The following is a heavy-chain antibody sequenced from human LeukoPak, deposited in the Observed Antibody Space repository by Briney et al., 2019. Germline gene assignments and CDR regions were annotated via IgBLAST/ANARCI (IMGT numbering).Heavy chain of an antibody. D-gene: IGHD7-27*01. J-gene: IGHJ6*03. CDR2: INGRAATT. CDR3: AKAPATGEGYYFYYMDV. Sequence: GGSLTLPCAASGFASGFTFSSYPLSWVRQAPGKGLEWVASINGRAATTYYADSVKGRFTISRDNSKNTLNLQMNSLGADDTAVYYCAKAPATGEGYYFYYMDVWGKGTTVTVSS. CDR1: GFTFSSYP. V-gene: IGHV3-23*01.